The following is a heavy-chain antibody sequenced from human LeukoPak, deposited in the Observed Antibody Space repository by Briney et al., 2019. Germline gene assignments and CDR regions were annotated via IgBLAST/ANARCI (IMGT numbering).Heavy chain of an antibody. D-gene: IGHD6-13*01. J-gene: IGHJ5*02. Sequence: SETLSLTCTVSGGSISSYYWSWIRQPAGKGLEWIGRIYTSGSTNYNPSLKSRVTMSVDTSKNQFSLKLSSVTAADTAVYYCAREYSSSWRLSNWFDPWGQGTLVTVPS. CDR3: AREYSSSWRLSNWFDP. CDR2: IYTSGST. CDR1: GGSISSYY. V-gene: IGHV4-4*07.